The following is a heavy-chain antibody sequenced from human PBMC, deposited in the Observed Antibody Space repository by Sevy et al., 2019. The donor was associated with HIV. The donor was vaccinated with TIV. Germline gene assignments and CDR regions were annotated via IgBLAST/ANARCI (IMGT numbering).Heavy chain of an antibody. CDR1: GVSISSYY. CDR3: ARERAVTPPYGMDV. J-gene: IGHJ6*02. D-gene: IGHD4-17*01. CDR2: IYYSGST. Sequence: SESLSLTCAVSGVSISSYYRSWIRQPPGKGLEWVWYIYYSGSTNYNPSLKSRVTISVDTSKNQFSLKLSTVTAADTAVYYCARERAVTPPYGMDVWGQGTTVTVSS. V-gene: IGHV4-59*01.